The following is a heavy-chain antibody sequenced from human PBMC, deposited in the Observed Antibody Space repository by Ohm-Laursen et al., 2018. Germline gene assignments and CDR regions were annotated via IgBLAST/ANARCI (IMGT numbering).Heavy chain of an antibody. Sequence: SLRLSCTASGFTFSNAWMSWVRQAPGKGLEWVSAISGSGGSTYYADSVKGRFTISRDNAENSLYLQMNSLRAEDTAVYYCARDKSKREFWSGYPNWGQGTLVTVSS. D-gene: IGHD3-3*01. CDR1: GFTFSNAW. V-gene: IGHV3-11*01. J-gene: IGHJ4*02. CDR2: ISGSGGST. CDR3: ARDKSKREFWSGYPN.